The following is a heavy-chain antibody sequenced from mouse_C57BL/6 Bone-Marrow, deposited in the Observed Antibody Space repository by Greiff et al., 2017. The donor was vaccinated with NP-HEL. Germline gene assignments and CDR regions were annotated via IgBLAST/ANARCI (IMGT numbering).Heavy chain of an antibody. CDR1: GYTFTDYY. CDR2: INPYNGGT. CDR3: ARGLDYYGSIFAY. V-gene: IGHV1-19*01. D-gene: IGHD1-1*01. Sequence: EVQLQQSGPVLVKPGASVKMSCKASGYTFTDYYMNWVKQSHGKSLEWIGVINPYNGGTSYNQKFKGKATLTVDKSSSTAYMELNSLTSEDSAVYYCARGLDYYGSIFAYWGQGTLVTVSA. J-gene: IGHJ3*01.